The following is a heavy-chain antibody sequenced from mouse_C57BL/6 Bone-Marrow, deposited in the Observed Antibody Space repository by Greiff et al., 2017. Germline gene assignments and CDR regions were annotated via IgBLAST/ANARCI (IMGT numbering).Heavy chain of an antibody. Sequence: QVQLQQPGAELVKPGASVKLSCKASGYTFTSYWMHWVKQRPGRGLEWIGRIDPNSGGTKYNEKFKSKATLTVDKPSSTAYMQRSSLTSEDSAFYYCARRGCYYAMDYWGQGTSVTVSS. CDR1: GYTFTSYW. V-gene: IGHV1-72*01. J-gene: IGHJ4*01. CDR2: IDPNSGGT. CDR3: ARRGCYYAMDY.